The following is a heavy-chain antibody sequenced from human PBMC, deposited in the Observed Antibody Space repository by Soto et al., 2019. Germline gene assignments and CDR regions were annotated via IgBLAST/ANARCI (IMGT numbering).Heavy chain of an antibody. CDR3: ASGRYSSSSSWSGFDP. V-gene: IGHV1-18*01. J-gene: IGHJ5*02. Sequence: GASVKVSCKASGYTFTSYGIIWVRQSPGQGLEWMGWISAYNGNTNYAQKLQGRVTMTTDTSTSTAYMELRSLRSDDTAVYYCASGRYSSSSSWSGFDPWGQGTLVTVSS. CDR1: GYTFTSYG. D-gene: IGHD6-6*01. CDR2: ISAYNGNT.